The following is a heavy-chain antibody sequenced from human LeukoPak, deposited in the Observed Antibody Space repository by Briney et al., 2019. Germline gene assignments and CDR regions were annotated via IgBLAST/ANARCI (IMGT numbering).Heavy chain of an antibody. CDR2: ISSSSSYI. D-gene: IGHD6-13*01. CDR3: ARGGAAAARKRGVDY. CDR1: GFTFSSYS. V-gene: IGHV3-21*01. J-gene: IGHJ4*02. Sequence: GGSLRLSCAASGFTFSSYSMNWVRQAPGKGLERVSSISSSSSYIYYADSVKGRFTISRDNAKNSLYLQMNSLRAEDTGVYYCARGGAAAARKRGVDYWGQGTLVTVSS.